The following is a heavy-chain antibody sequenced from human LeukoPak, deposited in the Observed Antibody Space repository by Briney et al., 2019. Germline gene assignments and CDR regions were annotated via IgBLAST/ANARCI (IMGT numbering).Heavy chain of an antibody. V-gene: IGHV3-30*18. CDR3: AKEIYYDSSAFFDY. J-gene: IGHJ4*02. CDR1: GFSFSSYG. D-gene: IGHD3-22*01. CDR2: IGYDGSNK. Sequence: PGRSLRLSCAASGFSFSSYGMHWVRQAPGKGLEWVAVIGYDGSNKYYADSVKGRFTISRDNSKNTLYLQMNSLRTEDTAVYFWAKEIYYDSSAFFDYWGQGTLVTVSS.